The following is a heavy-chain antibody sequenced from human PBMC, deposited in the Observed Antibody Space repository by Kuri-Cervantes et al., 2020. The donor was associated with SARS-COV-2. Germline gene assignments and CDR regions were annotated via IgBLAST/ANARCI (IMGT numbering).Heavy chain of an antibody. CDR3: ATSSWRYCTVSTCFPNTPFDS. CDR2: INPNSGGT. Sequence: ASVKVSCKASGYTFTGYYMHWVRQAPGQGLEWMGWINPNSGGTNYAQKFQGRVTMTTDTSTSTAYMELRSLRSDDTAVYYCATSSWRYCTVSTCFPNTPFDSWGQGTLVTVSS. CDR1: GYTFTGYY. D-gene: IGHD2-8*02. V-gene: IGHV1-2*02. J-gene: IGHJ4*02.